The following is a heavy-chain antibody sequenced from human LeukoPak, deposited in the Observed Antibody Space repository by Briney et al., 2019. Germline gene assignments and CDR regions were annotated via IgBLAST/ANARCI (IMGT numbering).Heavy chain of an antibody. Sequence: GGSWSLSCAVPGLTVSRNYWTGAGGPQGKGLECLQFIYRGGITYYADSVKGRFTFSRDTSKNTLYLQMNSLRAEDTAMYYCANQGSGPYYYDSSLDYWGQGTLVTVSS. CDR3: ANQGSGPYYYDSSLDY. V-gene: IGHV3-53*05. CDR2: IYRGGIT. D-gene: IGHD3-22*01. J-gene: IGHJ4*02. CDR1: GLTVSRNY.